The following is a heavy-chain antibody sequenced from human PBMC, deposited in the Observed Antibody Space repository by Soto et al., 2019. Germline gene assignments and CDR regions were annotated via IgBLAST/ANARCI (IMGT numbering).Heavy chain of an antibody. CDR2: ISGSGGST. V-gene: IGHV3-23*01. CDR1: GLTFSSYA. D-gene: IGHD4-17*01. J-gene: IGHJ6*02. CDR3: AKRGYGDYRYYYYYGMDV. Sequence: GGSLRLSCAASGLTFSSYAMSWVRQAPGKGLEWVSAISGSGGSTYYADSVKGRFTISRDNSKNTLYLQMNSLRAEDTAVYYCAKRGYGDYRYYYYYGMDVWGQGTTVTVSS.